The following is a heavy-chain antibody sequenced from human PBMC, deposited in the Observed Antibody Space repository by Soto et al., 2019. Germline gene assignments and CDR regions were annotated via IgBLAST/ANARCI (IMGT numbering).Heavy chain of an antibody. CDR3: ARQDTVTTSDI. V-gene: IGHV4-39*01. Sequence: SETLSLTCTVSGGSISSSSYYWGWIRQPPGKGLEWIGSTYYSGSTYYNPSLKSRVTISVDTSKNQFSLKLSSVTAADTAVYYCARQDTVTTSDIWGQGTKVTVSS. D-gene: IGHD4-17*01. J-gene: IGHJ3*02. CDR1: GGSISSSSYY. CDR2: TYYSGST.